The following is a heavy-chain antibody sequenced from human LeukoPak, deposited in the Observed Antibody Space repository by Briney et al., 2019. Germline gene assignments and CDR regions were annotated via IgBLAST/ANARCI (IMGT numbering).Heavy chain of an antibody. CDR2: ISSSSSYI. V-gene: IGHV3-21*01. CDR3: ARDAGYSSGWGYWCFDL. D-gene: IGHD6-19*01. J-gene: IGHJ2*01. CDR1: GFTFSSYS. Sequence: SGGSLRLSCAASGFTFSSYSMNWVRQAPGKGLEWVSSISSSSSYIYYADSVKGRFTISRDNAKNSLYLQMNSLRAEDTAVYYCARDAGYSSGWGYWCFDLWGRGTLVTVSS.